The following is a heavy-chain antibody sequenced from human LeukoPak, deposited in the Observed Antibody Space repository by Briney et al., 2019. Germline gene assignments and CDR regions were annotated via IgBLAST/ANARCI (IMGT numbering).Heavy chain of an antibody. CDR3: AKDGSRYCSGGSCSYFVY. Sequence: GRSLRLSCAASGFTFSSYGMHWVRQAPGKGLEWVAVIWYDGSNKYYADSVKGRFTISRDNSKNTLYLQMNSLRAEDTAVYYCAKDGSRYCSGGSCSYFVYWGQGTLVTVSS. J-gene: IGHJ4*02. CDR2: IWYDGSNK. V-gene: IGHV3-33*06. D-gene: IGHD2-15*01. CDR1: GFTFSSYG.